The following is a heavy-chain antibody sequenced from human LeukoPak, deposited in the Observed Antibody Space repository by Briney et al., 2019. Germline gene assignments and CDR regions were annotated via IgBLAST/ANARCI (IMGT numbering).Heavy chain of an antibody. CDR2: IYYSGST. J-gene: IGHJ5*02. CDR3: ARVYGMYNWFDP. CDR1: GGSISSYY. Sequence: SETLSLTCTVSGGSISSYYWSWIPQPPGKGLEWIGYIYYSGSTNYNPSLKSRVTISVDTSKNQFSLKLSSVTAADTAVYYCARVYGMYNWFDPWGQGTLVTVSS. V-gene: IGHV4-59*01. D-gene: IGHD2-2*02.